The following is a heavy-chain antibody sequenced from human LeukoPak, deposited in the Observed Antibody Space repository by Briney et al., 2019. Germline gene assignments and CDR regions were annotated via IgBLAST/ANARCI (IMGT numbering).Heavy chain of an antibody. D-gene: IGHD3-3*01. CDR3: AKEDQRTYYDFWSGGVYFDY. J-gene: IGHJ4*02. CDR2: ISGSGDCI. CDR1: GFIFSLYA. Sequence: SGGPERLFCAASGFIFSLYAMSWLPEAPGKALEGVSAISGSGDCIYYADSVKGRFTISRDNSKNTLYLQMNSLRAEDTAVYYCAKEDQRTYYDFWSGGVYFDYWGQGTLVTVSS. V-gene: IGHV3-23*01.